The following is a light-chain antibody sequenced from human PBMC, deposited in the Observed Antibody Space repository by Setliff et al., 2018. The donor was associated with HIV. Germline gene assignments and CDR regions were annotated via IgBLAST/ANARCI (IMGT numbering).Light chain of an antibody. J-gene: IGLJ2*01. CDR3: SSYTSSGALA. CDR2: GVN. V-gene: IGLV2-14*03. Sequence: QSALTQPASVSGSLGQSITISCTGTGRDIGLYDFVSWYQQLPGKAPQLLIYGVNSRPSGVSDRFSGSKSGITASLIISGLQAEDESSFYCSSYTSSGALAFGGGTKVTV. CDR1: GRDIGLYDF.